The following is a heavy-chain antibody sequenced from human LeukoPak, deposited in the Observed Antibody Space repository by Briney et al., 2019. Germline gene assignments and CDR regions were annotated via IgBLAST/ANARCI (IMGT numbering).Heavy chain of an antibody. CDR2: ISAYNGNT. CDR1: GYSFTSYG. CDR3: AREGDGYIRGFDY. D-gene: IGHD5-24*01. J-gene: IGHJ4*02. Sequence: GESLKISCKGSGYSFTSYGISWVRQAPGQGLEWMGWISAYNGNTNYAQKLQGRVTMTTDTSTSTAYMELRSLRSDDTAVYYCAREGDGYIRGFDYWGQGTLVTVSS. V-gene: IGHV1-18*01.